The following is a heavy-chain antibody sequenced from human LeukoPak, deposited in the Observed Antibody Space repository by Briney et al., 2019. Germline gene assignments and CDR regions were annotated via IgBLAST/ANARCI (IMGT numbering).Heavy chain of an antibody. J-gene: IGHJ4*02. CDR3: AGDCSSTSCPLPY. Sequence: SETLSLTCTVSGGSISSYYWSWIRQPPGKGLEWIGYIYYSGSTNYNPSLKSRVTMSVDTSKNQFSLKLTSVTAADTAVYYCAGDCSSTSCPLPYWGQGILVTVSS. CDR2: IYYSGST. D-gene: IGHD2-2*01. CDR1: GGSISSYY. V-gene: IGHV4-59*01.